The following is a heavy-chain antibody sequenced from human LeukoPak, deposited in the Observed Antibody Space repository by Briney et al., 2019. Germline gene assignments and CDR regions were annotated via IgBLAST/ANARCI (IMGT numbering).Heavy chain of an antibody. CDR3: ARGLPYYYDSSGYYALSY. V-gene: IGHV3-33*01. CDR2: IWYGGSNK. J-gene: IGHJ4*02. CDR1: VFTLRSYG. Sequence: GGSLRLSCAASVFTLRSYGMHWVRQAPGKGLERVAVIWYGGSNKYYADSEKGRFTISRDNYKNTLSLQMNSLRAEDTAVYYCARGLPYYYDSSGYYALSYWGQGTLVTVSS. D-gene: IGHD3-22*01.